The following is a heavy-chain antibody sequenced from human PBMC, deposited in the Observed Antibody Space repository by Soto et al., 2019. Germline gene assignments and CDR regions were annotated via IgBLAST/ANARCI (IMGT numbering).Heavy chain of an antibody. Sequence: SETLSLTCTVSGGSISSGGYYLSWIRQHPGKGLEWIGYIYYSGSTYYNLSLKSRVTISVDTSKNQFSLQLSPETAADTAVYYCARVRYNGYEQWNYGMDVRGQATT. D-gene: IGHD5-12*01. CDR3: ARVRYNGYEQWNYGMDV. V-gene: IGHV4-31*03. CDR1: GGSISSGGYY. J-gene: IGHJ6*02. CDR2: IYYSGST.